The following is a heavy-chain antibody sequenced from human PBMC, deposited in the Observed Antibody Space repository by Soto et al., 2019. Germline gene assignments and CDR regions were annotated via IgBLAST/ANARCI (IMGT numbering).Heavy chain of an antibody. CDR3: AKEDLIEYRSSSLDY. J-gene: IGHJ4*02. D-gene: IGHD6-6*01. V-gene: IGHV3-30*18. Sequence: PLRDWSGVAGVNFSSYGMHWVRQAPGKGLEWVAVISYDGSNKYYADSVKGRFTISRDNSKNTLYLQMNSLRAEDTAVYYCAKEDLIEYRSSSLDYWGQGTPVTVSS. CDR1: GVNFSSYG. CDR2: ISYDGSNK.